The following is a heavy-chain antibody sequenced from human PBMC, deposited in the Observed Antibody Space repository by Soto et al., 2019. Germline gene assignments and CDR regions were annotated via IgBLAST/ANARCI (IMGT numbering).Heavy chain of an antibody. Sequence: GGSLRLSCAASGFTFSSYAMSWVRQAPGKGLEWVSAISGSGGSTYYADSVKGRFTISRDNSKNTLYLQMNSLRAEDTAVYYCAKDDRTGGIAAWTVFDYWGQGTLVTVSS. D-gene: IGHD6-13*01. J-gene: IGHJ4*02. CDR3: AKDDRTGGIAAWTVFDY. CDR2: ISGSGGST. V-gene: IGHV3-23*01. CDR1: GFTFSSYA.